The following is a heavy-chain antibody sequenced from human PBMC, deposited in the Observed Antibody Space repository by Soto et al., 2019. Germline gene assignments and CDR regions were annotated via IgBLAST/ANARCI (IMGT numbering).Heavy chain of an antibody. CDR2: VKSKTDSEAT. Sequence: EVQLVESGGGLVKPGGSLRLSCAASGFIFSNDWMSWVRQAPGKGLEWVGRVKSKTDSEATNYAVHVKGRFTIEKDDSENTLYLQMNSLKTEDTAVYYCTTNVGQSSLRFDSWGQGTLVTVSS. J-gene: IGHJ4*02. D-gene: IGHD2-2*01. CDR3: TTNVGQSSLRFDS. CDR1: GFIFSNDW. V-gene: IGHV3-15*06.